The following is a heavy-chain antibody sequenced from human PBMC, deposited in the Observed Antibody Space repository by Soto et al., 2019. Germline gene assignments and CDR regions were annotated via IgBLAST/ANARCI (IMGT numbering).Heavy chain of an antibody. CDR1: GYSFTSYW. J-gene: IGHJ6*02. Sequence: PGESLKISCKGSGYSFTSYWISWVRQMPGKGLEWMGRIDPSDSYTNYSPSFQGHVTISADKSISTAYLQWSSLKASDTAMYYCARQSAVDYDFWSGYFPSFGGMDVWGQGTTVTVSS. CDR2: IDPSDSYT. D-gene: IGHD3-3*01. CDR3: ARQSAVDYDFWSGYFPSFGGMDV. V-gene: IGHV5-10-1*01.